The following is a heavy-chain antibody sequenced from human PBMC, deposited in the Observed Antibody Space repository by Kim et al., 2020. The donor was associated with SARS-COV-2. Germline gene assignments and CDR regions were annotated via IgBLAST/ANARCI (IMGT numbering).Heavy chain of an antibody. J-gene: IGHJ4*02. CDR3: AREGVDETPFDY. D-gene: IGHD5-12*01. CDR1: GFTFSSYE. V-gene: IGHV3-48*03. CDR2: ISSSGSTI. Sequence: GGSLRLSCAASGFTFSSYEMNWVRQAPGKGLEWVSYISSSGSTIYYADSVKGRFTISRDNAKNSLYLQMNSLRAEDTAVYYCAREGVDETPFDYWGQGTLVTVSS.